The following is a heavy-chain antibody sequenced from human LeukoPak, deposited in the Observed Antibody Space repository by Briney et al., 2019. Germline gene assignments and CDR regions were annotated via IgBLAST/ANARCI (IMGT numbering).Heavy chain of an antibody. CDR3: ARGGRGGGSYYISDY. V-gene: IGHV4-31*03. CDR2: IYYSGST. D-gene: IGHD1-26*01. Sequence: SQTLSLTCTVSGGSISSGGYYWSWIRQHPGKGLEWIGYIYYSGSTYYNPSLKSRVTISVDTSKNQFSLKLSSVTAADTAVYYCARGGRGGGSYYISDYWGQGTLVTVSS. CDR1: GGSISSGGYY. J-gene: IGHJ4*02.